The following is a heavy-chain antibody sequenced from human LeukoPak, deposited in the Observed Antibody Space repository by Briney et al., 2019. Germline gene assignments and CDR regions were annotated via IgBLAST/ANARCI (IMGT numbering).Heavy chain of an antibody. V-gene: IGHV3-30*18. CDR1: GFTFYNYG. J-gene: IGHJ5*02. CDR3: AKDPYRVVVATGNYLDP. D-gene: IGHD2-21*01. CDR2: ISHDGSNI. Sequence: GGSLRLSCAASGFTFYNYGMHWVRPAPGKGLEWVAVISHDGSNIHYGDSVKGRFTISRDNSKNTLYLQMNSLRVEDTAVYYCAKDPYRVVVATGNYLDPWGQGTLVTVSA.